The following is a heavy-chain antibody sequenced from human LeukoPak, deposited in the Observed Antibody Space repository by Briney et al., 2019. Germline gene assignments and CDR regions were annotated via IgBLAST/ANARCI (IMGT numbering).Heavy chain of an antibody. V-gene: IGHV4-59*01. J-gene: IGHJ4*02. D-gene: IGHD6-19*01. CDR3: ARVLGYSSGWFGGFDY. CDR1: GGSISSYY. Sequence: PSETLSLTCTVSGGSISSYYWSWIRQPPGKGLEWIGYIYYSGSTNYNPSLKSRVTISVDTSKNQFSLKLSSVTAEDTAVYYCARVLGYSSGWFGGFDYWGQGTLVTVSS. CDR2: IYYSGST.